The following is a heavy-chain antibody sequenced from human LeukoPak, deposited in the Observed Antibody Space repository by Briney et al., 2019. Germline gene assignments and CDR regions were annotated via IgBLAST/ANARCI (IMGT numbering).Heavy chain of an antibody. D-gene: IGHD3-10*01. CDR1: GFTFSSYA. CDR2: ISGSGGST. CDR3: AKSQDRSYYLDRGNWFDP. V-gene: IGHV3-23*01. Sequence: PGGSLRLSCAASGFTFSSYAMSWVRQAPGKGLEGVSAISGSGGSTYYADSVKGRFTISRDNSKNTLYLQMNSLRAEDTAVYYCAKSQDRSYYLDRGNWFDPWGQGTLVTVSS. J-gene: IGHJ5*02.